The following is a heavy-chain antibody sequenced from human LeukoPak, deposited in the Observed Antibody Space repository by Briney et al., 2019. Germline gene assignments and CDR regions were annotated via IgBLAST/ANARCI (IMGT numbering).Heavy chain of an antibody. J-gene: IGHJ4*02. D-gene: IGHD6-6*01. V-gene: IGHV3-30*02. Sequence: GGSLRLSCAASGFTFSSNGMHWVRQAPGKGLEWVAFIRYDGSVKYYGDSVKGRFTISRDNSKNTLYLQMNSLRAEDTAVYYCARSEYSTSPFDYWGQGTLVTVSS. CDR3: ARSEYSTSPFDY. CDR1: GFTFSSNG. CDR2: IRYDGSVK.